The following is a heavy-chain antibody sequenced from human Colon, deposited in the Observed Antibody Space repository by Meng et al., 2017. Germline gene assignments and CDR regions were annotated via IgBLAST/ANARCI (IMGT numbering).Heavy chain of an antibody. D-gene: IGHD6-13*01. CDR2: INISGGT. CDR1: GFSFSNFA. CDR3: SIEGVLAAGGILDS. V-gene: IGHV3-23*01. Sequence: GESLKISCAASGFSFSNFAMNWVRQAPGKGLEWVSVINISGGTTYADSVKGRFTMSRDNSKNTLYLQMTSLRAEDTALYYCSIEGVLAAGGILDSWGQGTRVTVSS. J-gene: IGHJ4*02.